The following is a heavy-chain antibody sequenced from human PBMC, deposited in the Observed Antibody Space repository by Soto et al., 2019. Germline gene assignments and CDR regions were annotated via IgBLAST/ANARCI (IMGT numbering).Heavy chain of an antibody. V-gene: IGHV4-39*01. CDR1: GGSISSSSYY. J-gene: IGHJ6*02. CDR2: IYYSGST. D-gene: IGHD6-19*01. CDR3: ARHETYSSGWYVQPGYYYGMDV. Sequence: PSETLSLTCTVSGGSISSSSYYWGSIRQPPGKGLEWIGSIYYSGSTYYNPSLKSRVTISVDTSKNQFSLKLSSVTAADTAVYYCARHETYSSGWYVQPGYYYGMDVWGQGTTVTVSS.